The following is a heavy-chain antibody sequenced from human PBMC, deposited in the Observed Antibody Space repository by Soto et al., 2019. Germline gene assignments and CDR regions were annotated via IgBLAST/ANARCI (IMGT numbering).Heavy chain of an antibody. CDR1: GGTFSSYA. Sequence: ASVKVSCKASGGTFSSYAISWVRQAPGQGLEWMGGIIPIFGTANYAQKFQGRVTITADESTSTAYMELSSLRSEDTAVYYCARVRGSYDYVWGSYHYWGQGTLVTVS. V-gene: IGHV1-69*13. D-gene: IGHD3-16*01. J-gene: IGHJ4*02. CDR3: ARVRGSYDYVWGSYHY. CDR2: IIPIFGTA.